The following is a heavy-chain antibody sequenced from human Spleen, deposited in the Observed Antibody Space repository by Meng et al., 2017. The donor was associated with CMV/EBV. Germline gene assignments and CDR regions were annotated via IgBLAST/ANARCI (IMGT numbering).Heavy chain of an antibody. CDR3: ARDATDYYYYGMDV. Sequence: GESLKISCAASGFTFSSYWMHWVRQAPGKGLVWVSRINSGGSSTSYADSVKGRFTISRDNAKNTLYLQMNSLRAEDTAVYYCARDATDYYYYGMDVWGQGTTVTVSS. CDR2: INSGGSST. D-gene: IGHD2-21*02. V-gene: IGHV3-74*01. CDR1: GFTFSSYW. J-gene: IGHJ6*02.